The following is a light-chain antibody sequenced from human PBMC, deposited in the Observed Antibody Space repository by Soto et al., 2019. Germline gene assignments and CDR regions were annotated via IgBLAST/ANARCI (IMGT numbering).Light chain of an antibody. V-gene: IGKV1-33*01. J-gene: IGKJ2*01. CDR3: QQYDNLPPMYT. CDR2: DAS. CDR1: QDISNY. Sequence: DIQMTQSPSSLSASVGDRVTITCQASQDISNYLNWYQQKPGKAPKLLIYDASNLETRVPPRFSGSGSGPNFTFTISSLQPEDIATYYCQQYDNLPPMYTLGQGPKLEIK.